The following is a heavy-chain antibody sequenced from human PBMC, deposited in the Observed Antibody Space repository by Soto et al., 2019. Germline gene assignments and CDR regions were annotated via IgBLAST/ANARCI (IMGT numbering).Heavy chain of an antibody. V-gene: IGHV3-21*01. Sequence: GSLSLSCAASGFTFSSYSMNWVRQAPGKGLEWVSSISSSSSYIYYADSVKGRFTISRDNAKNSLYLQMNSLRAEDTAVYYCAREGALPTFAIDVWGQGTTVTVSS. CDR1: GFTFSSYS. D-gene: IGHD1-26*01. CDR2: ISSSSSYI. CDR3: AREGALPTFAIDV. J-gene: IGHJ6*02.